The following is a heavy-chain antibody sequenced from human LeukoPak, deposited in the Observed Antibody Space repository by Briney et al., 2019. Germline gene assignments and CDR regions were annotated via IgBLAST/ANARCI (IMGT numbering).Heavy chain of an antibody. D-gene: IGHD3-22*01. V-gene: IGHV3-13*01. Sequence: PGGSLRLSCAASGFTFSSYVMHWVRQATGKGLEWVSAIGTAGDTYYPGSVKGRFTISRENAKNSLYLQMNSLRAGDTAVYYCSRGGDSSGYYSSPPDYWGQGTLVTVSS. CDR3: SRGGDSSGYYSSPPDY. J-gene: IGHJ4*02. CDR1: GFTFSSYV. CDR2: IGTAGDT.